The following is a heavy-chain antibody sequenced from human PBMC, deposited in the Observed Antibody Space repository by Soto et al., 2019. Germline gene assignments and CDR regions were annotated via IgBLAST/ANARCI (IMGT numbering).Heavy chain of an antibody. CDR1: GGSIISGGYY. Sequence: TLCLTFTVSGGSIISGGYYWSWVRQHPGKGLEWIGYVYHSGSTYNNPSLKSRVTISVDTSKNQFSLKLSSVTAADTAVYYCASLSAGYYYDSSGYYFDYWGQGTLVTVSS. CDR2: VYHSGST. J-gene: IGHJ4*02. V-gene: IGHV4-31*03. D-gene: IGHD3-22*01. CDR3: ASLSAGYYYDSSGYYFDY.